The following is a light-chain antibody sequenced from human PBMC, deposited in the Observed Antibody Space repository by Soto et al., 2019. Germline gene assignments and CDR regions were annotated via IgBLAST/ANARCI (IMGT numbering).Light chain of an antibody. CDR1: SSDVGGYNY. Sequence: QSALTQPASVSGSPGQSITISCTVTSSDVGGYNYVSWYQQHPGKAPKLMIYEVSNRPSGVSNRFSGSKSGNTASLTISGLQAEDEADYYCSSYTSSSTLFGTGTKV. CDR3: SSYTSSSTL. V-gene: IGLV2-14*01. CDR2: EVS. J-gene: IGLJ1*01.